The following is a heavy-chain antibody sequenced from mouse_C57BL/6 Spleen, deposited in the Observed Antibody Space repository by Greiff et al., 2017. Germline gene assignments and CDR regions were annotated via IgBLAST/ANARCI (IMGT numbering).Heavy chain of an antibody. CDR3: ARPPSLNWDGYAMDY. D-gene: IGHD4-1*01. J-gene: IGHJ4*01. V-gene: IGHV14-3*01. CDR2: IDPANGNT. Sequence: EVQWVESVAELVRPGASVKLSCTASGFNIKNTYMHWVKQRPEQGLEWIGRIDPANGNTKYAPKFQGKATITADTSSNTAYLQLSSLTSEDTAIYYCARPPSLNWDGYAMDYWGQGTSVTVSS. CDR1: GFNIKNTY.